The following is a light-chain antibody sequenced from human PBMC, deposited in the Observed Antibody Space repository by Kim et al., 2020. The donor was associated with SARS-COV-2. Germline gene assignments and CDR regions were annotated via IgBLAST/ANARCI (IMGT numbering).Light chain of an antibody. Sequence: QSALTQPASVSGSPGQSITISCTGTSSLVGDYNYVSWYQQHPDKAPKLIIYDVSYRPSGVSTHFPGSKSGNTASLTISGLQAADEADYYCTSYTGADTVIFGGGTKVTVL. CDR3: TSYTGADTVI. V-gene: IGLV2-14*03. J-gene: IGLJ2*01. CDR2: DVS. CDR1: SSLVGDYNY.